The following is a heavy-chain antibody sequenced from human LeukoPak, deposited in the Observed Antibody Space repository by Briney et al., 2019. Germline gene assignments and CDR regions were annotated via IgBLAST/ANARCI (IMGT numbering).Heavy chain of an antibody. CDR1: GYTFTSYY. CDR3: ARDSTDDSSGYPYYFDY. D-gene: IGHD3-22*01. Sequence: ASVKVSCKASGYTFTSYYMHWVRQAPGQGLEWMGIINPSGGSTSYAQKFQGGVTMTRDTSTSTVYMELSSLRSEDTAVYYCARDSTDDSSGYPYYFDYWGQGTLVTVSS. J-gene: IGHJ4*02. CDR2: INPSGGST. V-gene: IGHV1-46*01.